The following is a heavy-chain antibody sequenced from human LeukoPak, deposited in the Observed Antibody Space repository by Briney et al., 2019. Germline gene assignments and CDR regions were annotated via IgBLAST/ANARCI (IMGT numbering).Heavy chain of an antibody. CDR1: GGAFSVYY. Sequence: PSVTLSLTCAVYGGAFSVYYWSWIRQPPGKGLEWVGEINHSGSTNYNPSLESRVTISVDTSKNQFSLKLSSVTAADTAVYYCARGDRPGYDYWGQGTLVTVSS. V-gene: IGHV4-34*01. D-gene: IGHD1-14*01. J-gene: IGHJ4*02. CDR3: ARGDRPGYDY. CDR2: INHSGST.